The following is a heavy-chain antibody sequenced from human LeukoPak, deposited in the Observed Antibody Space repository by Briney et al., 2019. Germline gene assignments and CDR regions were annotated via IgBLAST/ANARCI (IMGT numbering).Heavy chain of an antibody. CDR3: ARGSGSLWGWFDP. CDR1: GGSISSGGYS. J-gene: IGHJ5*02. D-gene: IGHD3-10*01. V-gene: IGHV4-30-2*01. CDR2: IYHSGST. Sequence: SETLSLTCAVSGGSISSGGYSWSWIRQPPGKGLEWIGYIYHSGSTYYNPSLKSRVTISVDRSKNQFSLKLSSVTAADTAVYYCARGSGSLWGWFDPWGQGTLVTVSS.